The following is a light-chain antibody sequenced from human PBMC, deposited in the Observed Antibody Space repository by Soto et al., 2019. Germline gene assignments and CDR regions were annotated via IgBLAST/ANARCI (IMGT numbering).Light chain of an antibody. CDR2: AAS. CDR1: QGISNY. V-gene: IGKV1-27*01. CDR3: QKYNSAPWT. Sequence: DIQMTQSPSFLSASVGVRVTITCRASQGISNYLAWYQQKPGKVPKLLIYAASTLQSEVPYRFSGSGSGTDFTLTISSQQPEDVATYYCQKYNSAPWTFGQGTKVEIK. J-gene: IGKJ1*01.